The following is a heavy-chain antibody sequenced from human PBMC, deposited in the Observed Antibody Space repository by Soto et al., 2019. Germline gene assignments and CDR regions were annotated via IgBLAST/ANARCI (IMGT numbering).Heavy chain of an antibody. CDR3: ARGRQWLVEY. CDR2: INHSGST. CDR1: GGSFSGYY. V-gene: IGHV4-34*01. D-gene: IGHD6-19*01. Sequence: QVQLQQWGAGLLKPSETLSLTCAVYGGSFSGYYWSWIRQPPGKGLEWIGEINHSGSTNYNPSLKSRVTISVDTSNNQFSLKLSSVTAADTAVYYCARGRQWLVEYWGQGTLVTVSS. J-gene: IGHJ4*02.